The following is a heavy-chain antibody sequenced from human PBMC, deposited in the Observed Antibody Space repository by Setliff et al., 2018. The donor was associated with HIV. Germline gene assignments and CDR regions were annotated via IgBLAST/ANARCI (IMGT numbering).Heavy chain of an antibody. CDR1: GGSFSDYY. J-gene: IGHJ4*02. Sequence: SETLSLTCTVSGGSFSDYYWTWIRQPPGKGLEWIGEIDHSGSTKYHASLKSRVTISIDTSKNQISLKLSSVTAADTAVYYCARGLNYYGSGSYLPLGYWGQGTLVTVSS. D-gene: IGHD3-10*01. V-gene: IGHV4-34*01. CDR3: ARGLNYYGSGSYLPLGY. CDR2: IDHSGST.